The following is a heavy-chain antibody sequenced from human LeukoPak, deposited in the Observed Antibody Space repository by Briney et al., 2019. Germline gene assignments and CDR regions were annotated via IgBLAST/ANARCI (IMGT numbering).Heavy chain of an antibody. Sequence: GGTLRLSCAASGFTFSSYGLSWVRQAPGKGLEWVSGISGSGGSTNYAAYVKRRFTISRDNTKNTLYLQMNSLRAEDTAVYYCAKETSRIGGSMASFDYWGQGTLVTVSS. V-gene: IGHV3-23*01. J-gene: IGHJ4*02. CDR1: GFTFSSYG. CDR3: AKETSRIGGSMASFDY. CDR2: ISGSGGST. D-gene: IGHD1-26*01.